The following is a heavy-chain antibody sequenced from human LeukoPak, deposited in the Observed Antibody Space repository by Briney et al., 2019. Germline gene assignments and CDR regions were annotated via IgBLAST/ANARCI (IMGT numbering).Heavy chain of an antibody. CDR1: GFTFNNAW. Sequence: GGSLRLSCAASGFTFNNAWMSWGRQAPGKGLEWVGRIKSKTDGGTTDYGAPVKGIFTISRDDSKNTLYLQMNSLKTEDTAVYYCTTDHDFWSGPFDSWGQGSMVTVSS. CDR2: IKSKTDGGTT. CDR3: TTDHDFWSGPFDS. V-gene: IGHV3-15*01. J-gene: IGHJ4*02. D-gene: IGHD3-3*01.